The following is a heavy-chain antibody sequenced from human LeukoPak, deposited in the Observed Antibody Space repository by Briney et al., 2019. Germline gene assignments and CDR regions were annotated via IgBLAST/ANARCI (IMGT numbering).Heavy chain of an antibody. V-gene: IGHV3-53*01. CDR2: LYVNENR. Sequence: GGSLRLSCAVSGPIVSTNYMSWVRQAPGKGLDWISILYVNENRYYADSVKGRFIISRDTSKNTLYLQMNSLRAEDTAMYYCVREDLGVDYWGQGTLVTVSS. CDR1: GPIVSTNY. D-gene: IGHD1-26*01. J-gene: IGHJ4*02. CDR3: VREDLGVDY.